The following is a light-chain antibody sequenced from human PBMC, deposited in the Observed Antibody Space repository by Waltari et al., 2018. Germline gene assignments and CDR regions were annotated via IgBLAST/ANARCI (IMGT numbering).Light chain of an antibody. CDR1: ESVLYSSNNKNH. Sequence: DIVMTQSPESLAVSLGERATINCKSSESVLYSSNNKNHLAWYQQKPGQPPKLFLYWASTRKSGVPDRFSGSGSETDFTLTVTSLQAEDAAVYYCQQYYSTPLTFGGGTRVEI. CDR2: WAS. J-gene: IGKJ4*01. V-gene: IGKV4-1*01. CDR3: QQYYSTPLT.